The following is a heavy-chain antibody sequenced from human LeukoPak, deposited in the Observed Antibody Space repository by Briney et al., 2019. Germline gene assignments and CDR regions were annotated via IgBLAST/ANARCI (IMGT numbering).Heavy chain of an antibody. CDR1: GFTVCRNY. CDR3: ASLDFWSGYFDS. Sequence: GGSLRLSCAASGFTVCRNYMSWVRQAPGKGLEWVCLIKGRFTISRDSSKNTLYLQMNSLRAEDTAVYYCASLDFWSGYFDSWGQGPLHTVSS. D-gene: IGHD3-3*01. CDR2: I. J-gene: IGHJ4*02. V-gene: IGHV3-66*01.